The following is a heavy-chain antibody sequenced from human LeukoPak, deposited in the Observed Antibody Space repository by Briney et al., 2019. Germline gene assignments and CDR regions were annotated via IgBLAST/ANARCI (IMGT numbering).Heavy chain of an antibody. J-gene: IGHJ6*02. CDR3: ARDQIVAPYYYYYGMDV. Sequence: ASVKVSCKASGYTFTSYYMHWVRQAPGQGLEWMGIINPSGGSTSYAQKFQGRVTMIRDTSTSTVYMELSSLRSEDTAVYYCARDQIVAPYYYYYGMDVWGQGTTVTVSS. V-gene: IGHV1-46*01. CDR1: GYTFTSYY. CDR2: INPSGGST. D-gene: IGHD5-12*01.